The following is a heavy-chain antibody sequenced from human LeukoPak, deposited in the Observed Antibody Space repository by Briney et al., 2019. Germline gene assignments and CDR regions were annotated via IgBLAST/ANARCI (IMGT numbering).Heavy chain of an antibody. D-gene: IGHD4-11*01. CDR3: ARDLISLQYYNWFDP. CDR2: ISSSSSYI. CDR1: GFTFSSYS. Sequence: GGSLRLSCAASGFTFSSYSMNWVRQAPGKGLEWVSSISSSSSYIYYADSVKGRFTISRDNAKNSLYLQMNSLRADDTAVYYCARDLISLQYYNWFDPWGQGTLVTVSS. J-gene: IGHJ5*02. V-gene: IGHV3-21*01.